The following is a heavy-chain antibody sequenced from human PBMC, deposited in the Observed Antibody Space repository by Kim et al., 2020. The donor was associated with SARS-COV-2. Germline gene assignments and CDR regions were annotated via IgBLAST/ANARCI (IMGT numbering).Heavy chain of an antibody. CDR3: ARVKIKYSGYDLAMDV. D-gene: IGHD5-12*01. CDR1: GFTFSSYA. V-gene: IGHV3-30-3*01. CDR2: ISYDGSNK. J-gene: IGHJ6*01. Sequence: GGSLRLSCAASGFTFSSYAMHWVRQAPGKGLEWVAVISYDGSNKYYADSVKGRFTISRDNSKNTLYLQMNSLRAEDTAVYYCARVKIKYSGYDLAMDVWG.